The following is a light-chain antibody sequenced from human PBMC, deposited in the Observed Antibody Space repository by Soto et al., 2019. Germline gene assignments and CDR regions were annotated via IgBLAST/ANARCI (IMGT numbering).Light chain of an antibody. J-gene: IGLJ1*01. Sequence: QSVLTQPRSVSGSPGQSVTISCTGTSSDVGGYNYVSWYQQHPGKAPKLIIYDVNRRPSGVPDRFSGSKSGNTASLTISGLQAEDEADYYCTSYTSSSTLYVFGTGTKVTVL. CDR3: TSYTSSSTLYV. CDR1: SSDVGGYNY. V-gene: IGLV2-11*01. CDR2: DVN.